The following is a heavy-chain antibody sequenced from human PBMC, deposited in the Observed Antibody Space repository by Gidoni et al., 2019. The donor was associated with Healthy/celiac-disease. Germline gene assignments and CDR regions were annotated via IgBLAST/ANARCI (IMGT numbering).Heavy chain of an antibody. CDR3: ARDSTMVRGVIISGMDV. J-gene: IGHJ6*02. V-gene: IGHV4-39*07. Sequence: QLPLQESGPGLVKPSETLSLTCTVPVGSISSSSYYWGWIRQPPGTGLEWIGSIYSSGRTYYNPSLKSRVTISVDTSKNQFSLKLSSVTAADTAVYYCARDSTMVRGVIISGMDVWGQGTTVTVSS. D-gene: IGHD3-10*01. CDR1: VGSISSSSYY. CDR2: IYSSGRT.